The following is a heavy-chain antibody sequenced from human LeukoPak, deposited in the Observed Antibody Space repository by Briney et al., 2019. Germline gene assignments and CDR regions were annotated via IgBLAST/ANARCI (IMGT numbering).Heavy chain of an antibody. V-gene: IGHV3-30*04. CDR3: ARDLTYYDILTGYSG. J-gene: IGHJ4*02. CDR2: ISYDGSNK. D-gene: IGHD3-9*01. CDR1: GFTFSSYA. Sequence: GGSLRLSCAASGFTFSSYAMHWVRQAPGKGLEWVAVISYDGSNKYYADSVKGRFTNSRDNSKNTLYLQMNSLRAEDTAVYYCARDLTYYDILTGYSGWGQGTLVTVSS.